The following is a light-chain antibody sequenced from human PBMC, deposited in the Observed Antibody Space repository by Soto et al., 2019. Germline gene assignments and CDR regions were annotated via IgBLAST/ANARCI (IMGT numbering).Light chain of an antibody. CDR2: TND. CDR1: SSNIGTNY. V-gene: IGLV1-47*01. CDR3: AAWDDSLSAVV. Sequence: QSVLTQPPSASGTPGQRVTISCSGSSSNIGTNYVYWYQQLPGTAPKLLIYTNDQRPSGVPDRFSGSKSGTSASLAIGGLRSEYEADYYCAAWDDSLSAVVFGGGTKLTVL. J-gene: IGLJ2*01.